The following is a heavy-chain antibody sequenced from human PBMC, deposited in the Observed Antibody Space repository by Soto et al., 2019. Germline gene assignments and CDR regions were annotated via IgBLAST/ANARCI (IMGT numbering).Heavy chain of an antibody. V-gene: IGHV1-69*13. CDR2: SIPIFGTA. Sequence: SVKVSCKASGCTFSSYAISWVRQAPGQGLEWMGGSIPIFGTANYAQKFQGRVTITADESTSTAYMELSSLRSEDTAVYYCARDEYSYGSGIGNHIHYDYGMDVWGQGNRVAVSS. CDR3: ARDEYSYGSGIGNHIHYDYGMDV. J-gene: IGHJ6*02. CDR1: GCTFSSYA. D-gene: IGHD3-10*01.